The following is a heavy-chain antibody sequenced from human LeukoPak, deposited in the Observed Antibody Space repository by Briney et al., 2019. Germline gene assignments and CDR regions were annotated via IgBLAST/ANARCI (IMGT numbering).Heavy chain of an antibody. CDR3: AKGLYYLTGYYDY. CDR1: GFTFSSYA. CDR2: ISGSGGST. V-gene: IGHV3-23*01. Sequence: GGSLRLSCAASGFTFSSYAMSWVRQAPGKRLEWVSAISGSGGSTYYADSVKGRFTISRDNSKNTLYLQMNSLRAEDTAVYYCAKGLYYLTGYYDYWGQGTLVTVSS. J-gene: IGHJ4*02. D-gene: IGHD3-9*01.